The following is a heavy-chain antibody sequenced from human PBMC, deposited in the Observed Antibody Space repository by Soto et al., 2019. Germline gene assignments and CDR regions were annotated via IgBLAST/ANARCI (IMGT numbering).Heavy chain of an antibody. J-gene: IGHJ4*02. CDR1: GFTFSDYA. Sequence: VQLVESGGGVVQPGRSLRLSCAASGFTFSDYAMHWVRQAPGKGLEWVAVVSHDGRNTHYADSVKGRFTISRDSSKNTVYLEMTSQGAEDTAVYYCAKAGRQWLVTADFNYWGQGALVTVSS. V-gene: IGHV3-30*18. CDR3: AKAGRQWLVTADFNY. D-gene: IGHD6-19*01. CDR2: VSHDGRNT.